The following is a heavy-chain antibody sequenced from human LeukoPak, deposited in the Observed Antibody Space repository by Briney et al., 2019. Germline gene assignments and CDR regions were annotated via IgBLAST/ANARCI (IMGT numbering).Heavy chain of an antibody. CDR2: ISSSGATT. D-gene: IGHD6-19*01. J-gene: IGHJ4*02. Sequence: GGSLRLSCAASGFSFSVYEMHWVRQAPGKGLEWISDISSSGATTYYADSVKGRFTISRDNAKNSLYLQMNSLRAEDTAVYYRTTLTVASNFDYWGQGTLVTVSS. V-gene: IGHV3-48*03. CDR3: TTLTVASNFDY. CDR1: GFSFSVYE.